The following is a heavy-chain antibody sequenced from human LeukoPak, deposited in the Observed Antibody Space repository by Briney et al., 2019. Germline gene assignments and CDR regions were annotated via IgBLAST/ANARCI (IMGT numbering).Heavy chain of an antibody. D-gene: IGHD3-3*01. CDR1: GGSISSGSYY. CDR3: AREVGYYDFWSGSYFDY. V-gene: IGHV4-61*02. J-gene: IGHJ4*02. CDR2: IYTSGST. Sequence: SETLSLTCTVSGGSISSGSYYWSWIRQPAGKGLEWIGRIYTSGSTNYNPSLKSRVTISVDTSKNQFSLKLSSVIAADTAVYYCAREVGYYDFWSGSYFDYWGQGTLVTVSS.